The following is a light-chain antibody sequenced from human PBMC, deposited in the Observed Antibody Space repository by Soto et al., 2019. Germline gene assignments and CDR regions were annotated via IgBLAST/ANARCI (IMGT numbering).Light chain of an antibody. Sequence: ETVLTQSPGTLSLSPGERATLSCRASQSVSSSYLAWYQQKPGQAPRLLIYGASSRATGIPARFSGSGSGTDFTLTISRLELEDFEVYYCQQYGSSPRTFGQGTKVEIK. V-gene: IGKV3-20*01. CDR2: GAS. CDR3: QQYGSSPRT. J-gene: IGKJ1*01. CDR1: QSVSSSY.